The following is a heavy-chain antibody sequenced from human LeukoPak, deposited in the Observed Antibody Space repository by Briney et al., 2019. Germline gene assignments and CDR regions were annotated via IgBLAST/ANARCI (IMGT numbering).Heavy chain of an antibody. V-gene: IGHV3-21*01. J-gene: IGHJ6*02. CDR2: INSSSSYI. CDR3: ARDPSNIYGSGPFYGMDV. Sequence: GGSLRLSCAASGFTFSSYSMNWVRQAPGKGLEWVSSINSSSSYIYYADSVKGRFTISRDNAKNSLYLQMNSLRAEDTAVYYCARDPSNIYGSGPFYGMDVWGQGTTVTVSS. CDR1: GFTFSSYS. D-gene: IGHD3-10*01.